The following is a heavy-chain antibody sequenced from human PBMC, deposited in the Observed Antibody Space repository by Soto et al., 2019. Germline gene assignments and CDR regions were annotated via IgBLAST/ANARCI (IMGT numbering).Heavy chain of an antibody. V-gene: IGHV3-7*01. CDR2: IKQDGSEK. CDR1: GFTFSSYW. J-gene: IGHJ6*02. CDR3: ARDRYSYYDFWSGSLPYYYFGMDV. Sequence: GGSQRLSCAASGFTFSSYWMSWVRQAPGKGLEWVANIKQDGSEKYYVDSMKGRFTISRDNAKNSLYLQMNSLRAEDTAVYYCARDRYSYYDFWSGSLPYYYFGMDVWGQGTTVTVSS. D-gene: IGHD3-3*01.